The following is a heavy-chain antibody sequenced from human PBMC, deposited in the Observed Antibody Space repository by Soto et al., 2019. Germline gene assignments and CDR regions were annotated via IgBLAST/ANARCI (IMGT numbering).Heavy chain of an antibody. J-gene: IGHJ4*02. D-gene: IGHD2-21*02. CDR2: IYYSGST. CDR1: GGSVTSGNYC. Sequence: TLSLTCTVSGGSVTSGNYCWSWIRQPPGKGLEWIGHIYYSGSTNYNPSLKSRVTISVDASKNQFSLKLSSVTAADTAIYYCARGPVVTPFVDYWGQGTLVTVSS. V-gene: IGHV4-61*01. CDR3: ARGPVVTPFVDY.